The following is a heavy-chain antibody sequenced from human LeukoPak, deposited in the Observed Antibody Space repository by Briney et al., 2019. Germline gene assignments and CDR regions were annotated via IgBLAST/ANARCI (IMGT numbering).Heavy chain of an antibody. J-gene: IGHJ6*03. CDR2: IKRDGVET. Sequence: PGGSLRLSCAASGLTLSNYCMTWVRQGPGKGLEWVATIKRDGVETYYVDSVKGRFTISRDNAKNSLYLQMNSLRAEDTAVYYCAREEIGWESGYDYVWGSPEGYYMDVWGKGTTVTVSS. CDR1: GLTLSNYC. D-gene: IGHD3-16*01. CDR3: AREEIGWESGYDYVWGSPEGYYMDV. V-gene: IGHV3-7*01.